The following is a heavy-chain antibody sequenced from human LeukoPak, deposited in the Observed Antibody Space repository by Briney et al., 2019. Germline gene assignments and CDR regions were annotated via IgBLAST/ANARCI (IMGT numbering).Heavy chain of an antibody. CDR1: GGSISSSSYY. J-gene: IGHJ5*02. CDR3: ARSPMVRGVMYWFDP. Sequence: PSETLSLTCTVSGGSISSSSYYWGWIRQPPGKGLEWIGSIYYSGSTYYNPSLKSRVTISVDTSKNQFSLKLSSVTAADTAVYYCARSPMVRGVMYWFDPWGQGTLVTVSS. D-gene: IGHD3-10*01. V-gene: IGHV4-39*07. CDR2: IYYSGST.